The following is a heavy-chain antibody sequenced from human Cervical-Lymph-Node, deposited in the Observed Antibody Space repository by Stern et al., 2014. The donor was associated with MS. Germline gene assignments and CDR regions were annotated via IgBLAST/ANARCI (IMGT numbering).Heavy chain of an antibody. CDR1: GYTFTSYG. V-gene: IGHV1-18*01. J-gene: IGHJ4*02. CDR2: ISANNGNT. D-gene: IGHD1-26*01. Sequence: DQLVESGAEVMQPGASVKVSCKASGYTFTSYGISWVRQAPGQGLEWMGWISANNGNTNYAQKFQGRVTMTTDTSTSTAYMELRSLRSDDTAVYYCARDWSYSIDYWGQGTLVTVSS. CDR3: ARDWSYSIDY.